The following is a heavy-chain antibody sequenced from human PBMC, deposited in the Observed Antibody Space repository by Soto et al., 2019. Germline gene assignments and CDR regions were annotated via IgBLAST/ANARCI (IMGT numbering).Heavy chain of an antibody. J-gene: IGHJ4*02. CDR2: IWYDGSNK. Sequence: QVQLVESGGGVAQPGRSLRLSCAASGFMFSSHGMHWIRQAPGKGLEWVAVIWYDGSNKYYADSVKGRSTISRDNSKNTLYLQMNSLRVEDTAVYYCGPDTLDYWGQGTLVTVSS. V-gene: IGHV3-33*01. CDR1: GFMFSSHG. CDR3: GPDTLDY.